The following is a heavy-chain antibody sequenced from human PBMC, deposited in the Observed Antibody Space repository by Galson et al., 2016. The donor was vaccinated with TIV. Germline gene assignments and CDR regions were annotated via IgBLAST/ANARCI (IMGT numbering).Heavy chain of an antibody. Sequence: SLRLSCAASGFTFSDYGMHWVRQAPGKGLEWVAVISYDGSDQYYAGSVKGRFTISRDNSKNTLYLQLNSLRSDDTAMYYCVKDPRLHGDYFLHYFDYWGQGTLVTVSS. CDR1: GFTFSDYG. J-gene: IGHJ4*02. CDR2: ISYDGSDQ. D-gene: IGHD4-17*01. V-gene: IGHV3-30*18. CDR3: VKDPRLHGDYFLHYFDY.